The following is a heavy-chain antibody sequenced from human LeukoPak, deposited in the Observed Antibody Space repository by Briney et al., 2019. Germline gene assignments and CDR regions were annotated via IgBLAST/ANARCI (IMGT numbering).Heavy chain of an antibody. V-gene: IGHV4-31*03. CDR3: ARGFIGSGSYTPAHNWFDP. J-gene: IGHJ5*02. CDR1: GGSISSGGYY. CDR2: IYYSGST. D-gene: IGHD3-10*01. Sequence: SQTLSLTCTVSGGSISSGGYYWSWIRQHPGKGLEWIGYIYYSGSTYYNPSLKNRVTISVDTSKNQFSLKLSSVTAADTAVYYCARGFIGSGSYTPAHNWFDPWGQGTLVTVSS.